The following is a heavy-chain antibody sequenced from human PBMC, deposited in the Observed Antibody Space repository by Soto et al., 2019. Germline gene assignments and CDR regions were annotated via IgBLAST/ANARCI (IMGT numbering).Heavy chain of an antibody. D-gene: IGHD4-17*01. J-gene: IGHJ4*02. CDR2: IYPGDSDT. CDR3: ARFSMTTVTHFD. Sequence: PGDSLKISCKGSGYSFTTYLIGWVRQMPGKGLEWMGIIYPGDSDTRYSPSFQGQVTISADKSISTAYLQWSSLKASDTAIYYCARFSMTTVTHFDWGQGTLVTVSS. V-gene: IGHV5-51*01. CDR1: GYSFTTYL.